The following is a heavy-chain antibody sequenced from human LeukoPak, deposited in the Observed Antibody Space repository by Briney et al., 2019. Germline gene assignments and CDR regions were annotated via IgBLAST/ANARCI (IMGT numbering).Heavy chain of an antibody. J-gene: IGHJ4*02. V-gene: IGHV4-59*08. CDR2: IYYSGTT. Sequence: SETLSLTCSVSGGSISGYYWSWIRQPPGKGLEWIGYIYYSGTTIYNPSLKSRVTISVDTSNNQFSLKLSSVTAADTAVYYCTGRLDYWGQGTLVTVSS. CDR3: TGRLDY. CDR1: GGSISGYY.